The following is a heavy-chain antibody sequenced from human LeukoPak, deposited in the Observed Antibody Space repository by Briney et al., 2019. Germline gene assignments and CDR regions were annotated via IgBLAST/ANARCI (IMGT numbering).Heavy chain of an antibody. CDR3: ARGWGSHTREDDAFDI. D-gene: IGHD1-26*01. CDR2: FDPEDGET. Sequence: ASVKVSCKVSGYTLTELSMHWVRQAPGKGLEWMGGFDPEDGETIYAQKFQGRVTMTEDTSTDTAYMELRSLRSDDTAVYYCARGWGSHTREDDAFDIWGQGTMVTVSS. V-gene: IGHV1-24*01. J-gene: IGHJ3*02. CDR1: GYTLTELS.